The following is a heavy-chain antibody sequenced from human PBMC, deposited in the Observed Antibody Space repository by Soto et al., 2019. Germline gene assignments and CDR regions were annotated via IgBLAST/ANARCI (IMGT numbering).Heavy chain of an antibody. CDR2: ISAHNGNK. J-gene: IGHJ6*02. Sequence: PLVQSGAEVKKPGASVKVSCKASGYRFSNYDISWVRQAPGQGREWMAWISAHNGNKHYAEKFQGRVSTTTDTPTSTAYMEVRTLKTDDTAVYYCARGLLAYFGMDVWGQGTTVTVS. CDR1: GYRFSNYD. CDR3: ARGLLAYFGMDV. D-gene: IGHD1-26*01. V-gene: IGHV1-18*01.